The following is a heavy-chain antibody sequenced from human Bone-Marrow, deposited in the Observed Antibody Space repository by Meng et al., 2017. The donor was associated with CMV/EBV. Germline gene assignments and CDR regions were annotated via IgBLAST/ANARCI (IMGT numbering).Heavy chain of an antibody. J-gene: IGHJ4*02. CDR1: TFIDYY. Sequence: TFIDYYREWVRQAPGQGLEWMGWINPNSGGTNYAQKFQGRVTMTRDTSISTAYMELNSLRSDDTAVYYCARGRPYFDTRGYYYLFDYWGQGTLVTVSS. CDR2: INPNSGGT. CDR3: ARGRPYFDTRGYYYLFDY. D-gene: IGHD3-22*01. V-gene: IGHV1-2*02.